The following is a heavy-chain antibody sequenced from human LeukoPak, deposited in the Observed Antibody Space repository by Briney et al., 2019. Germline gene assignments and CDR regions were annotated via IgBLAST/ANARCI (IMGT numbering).Heavy chain of an antibody. J-gene: IGHJ4*02. D-gene: IGHD3-22*01. V-gene: IGHV3-21*01. CDR1: GFTFSSYS. CDR3: ARDAPNYYDSSGYYPFDY. CDR2: ISSSSSYI. Sequence: GGSLRLSCAASGFTFSSYSMNWVRQAPGKGLEWVSSISSSSSYIYYVDSVKGRFTISRDNAKNSLCLQMNSLRAEDTAVYYCARDAPNYYDSSGYYPFDYWGQGTLVTVSS.